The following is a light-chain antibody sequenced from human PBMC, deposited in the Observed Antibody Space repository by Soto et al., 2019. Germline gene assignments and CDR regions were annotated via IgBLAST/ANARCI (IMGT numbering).Light chain of an antibody. CDR1: QTVNNNY. J-gene: IGKJ5*01. Sequence: DIQLPKSPGTLSLSPGASAILSCRASQTVNNNYLAWCQQKPGQAPRLLIYGASRRATGIPDRLSGSGSGTAFTLTISSLEPEDVAVYFCQQYSDLPMTFGRGTRVEIK. CDR3: QQYSDLPMT. V-gene: IGKV3-20*01. CDR2: GAS.